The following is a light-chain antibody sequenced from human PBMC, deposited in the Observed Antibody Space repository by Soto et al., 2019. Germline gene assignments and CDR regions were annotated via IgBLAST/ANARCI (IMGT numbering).Light chain of an antibody. CDR1: SSDVGGYTY. J-gene: IGLJ2*01. Sequence: QSALTQPASLSGSPGQSITISCTGTSSDVGGYTYVSWYQQHPGKAPKLMIYEVSNRPSGVSNRFSGSKSGNTASLTISGLQAEDEADYYCNSYTSSSTYVVFGGGTKVTVL. CDR2: EVS. V-gene: IGLV2-14*01. CDR3: NSYTSSSTYVV.